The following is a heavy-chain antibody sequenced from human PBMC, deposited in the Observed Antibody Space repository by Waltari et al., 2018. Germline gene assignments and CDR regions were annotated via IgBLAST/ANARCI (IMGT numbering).Heavy chain of an antibody. CDR3: ATSDGYNAFDI. CDR1: GGTFSSYT. CDR2: IIPILGIA. J-gene: IGHJ3*02. V-gene: IGHV1-69*02. D-gene: IGHD5-12*01. Sequence: QVQLVQSGAEVKKPGSSVTVSCRASGGTFSSYTISCVRQAPGQGLEWMGRIIPILGIANYAQKFQGRVTITADKSTSTAYMELSSLRSEDTAVYYCATSDGYNAFDIWGQGTMVTVSS.